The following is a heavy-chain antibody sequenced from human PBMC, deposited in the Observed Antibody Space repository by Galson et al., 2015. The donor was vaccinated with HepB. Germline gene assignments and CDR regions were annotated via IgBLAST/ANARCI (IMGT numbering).Heavy chain of an antibody. CDR2: IDPVDSYT. Sequence: QSGAEVKKPGESLRISCQGSGYNFTNYWVTWVRQMPGEGLEWMGKIDPVDSYTNYSPSFQGHVTISTDKSISTAYLQWSSLKASDTAMYFCAGRAIGYSSRGDGFDLWGQGTLVTLSS. CDR1: GYNFTNYW. V-gene: IGHV5-10-1*01. CDR3: AGRAIGYSSRGDGFDL. J-gene: IGHJ3*01. D-gene: IGHD6-19*01.